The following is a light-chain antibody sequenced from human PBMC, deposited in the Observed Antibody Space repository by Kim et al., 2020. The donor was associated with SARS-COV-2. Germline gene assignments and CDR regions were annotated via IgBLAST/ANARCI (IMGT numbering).Light chain of an antibody. Sequence: ASIGDRVTIACRASQDIVTCLNWYQQKPGKAPKLLIYDASSLQTGVPSRFSGSGSGTYFNFTISSLQPEDIGTYYCQQCDGLPRTFGQGTRLEIK. CDR2: DAS. CDR3: QQCDGLPRT. CDR1: QDIVTC. V-gene: IGKV1-33*01. J-gene: IGKJ5*01.